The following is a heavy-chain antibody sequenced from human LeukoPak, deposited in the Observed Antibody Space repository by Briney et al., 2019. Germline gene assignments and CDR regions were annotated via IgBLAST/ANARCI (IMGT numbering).Heavy chain of an antibody. CDR1: GFTFSSYE. Sequence: GGSLRLSCVASGFTFSSYEMNWVRQAPGKGLEWVSYISSSGLTIYYADSVKGRFTISRDNAKNSLYLQMNSLRAEDTAVYYCARVYGSGSSGGWAPRSKNYMDVWGKGTTVTISS. J-gene: IGHJ6*03. CDR2: ISSSGLTI. V-gene: IGHV3-48*03. D-gene: IGHD3-10*01. CDR3: ARVYGSGSSGGWAPRSKNYMDV.